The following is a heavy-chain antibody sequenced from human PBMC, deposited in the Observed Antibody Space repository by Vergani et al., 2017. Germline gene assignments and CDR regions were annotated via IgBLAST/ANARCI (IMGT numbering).Heavy chain of an antibody. CDR2: IFYSGTT. Sequence: QVQLQESGPGVVKPSQTLSLTCAVSGGSISSGDHCWTWIRQRPGKGLEWIGYIFYSGTTYDNPSLRSRLTISVDTSQNQFPLKLRSVTAADTAVYCCARVDTQVPATSHFYYMDVWGKGTTVVVSS. J-gene: IGHJ6*03. V-gene: IGHV4-31*11. CDR1: GGSISSGDHC. CDR3: ARVDTQVPATSHFYYMDV. D-gene: IGHD6-25*01.